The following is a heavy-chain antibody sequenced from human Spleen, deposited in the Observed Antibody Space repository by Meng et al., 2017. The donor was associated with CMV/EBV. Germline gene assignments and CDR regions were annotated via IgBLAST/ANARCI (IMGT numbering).Heavy chain of an antibody. D-gene: IGHD2-2*01. Sequence: GESLKISCAASGFTFSSYSMSWVRQAPGKGLEWVSAISGSGSSTYYADSVKGRFTISRDNSKNTLYLQMNSLRAEDTAVYYCAKSGVVVPAAIDAFDIWGQGTMVTVSS. CDR3: AKSGVVVPAAIDAFDI. CDR2: ISGSGSST. V-gene: IGHV3-23*01. J-gene: IGHJ3*02. CDR1: GFTFSSYS.